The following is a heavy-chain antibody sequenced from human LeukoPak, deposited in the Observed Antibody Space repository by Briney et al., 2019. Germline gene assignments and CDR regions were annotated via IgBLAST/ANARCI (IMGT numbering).Heavy chain of an antibody. CDR1: GFTFSSYA. CDR2: ISGSGGST. J-gene: IGHJ6*02. Sequence: GGSLRLSCAASGFTFSSYAMSWVRQAPGKGLEWVSAISGSGGSTYYEDSVKGRFTISRDNSKNTLYLQMNSLRAEDTAVYYCAKGAAAATVRALYYYGMDVWGQGTTVTVSS. V-gene: IGHV3-23*01. D-gene: IGHD6-13*01. CDR3: AKGAAAATVRALYYYGMDV.